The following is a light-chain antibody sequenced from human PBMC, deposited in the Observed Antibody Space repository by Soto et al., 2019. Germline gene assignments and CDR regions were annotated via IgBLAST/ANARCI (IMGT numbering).Light chain of an antibody. J-gene: IGKJ3*01. V-gene: IGKV1-9*01. CDR1: QGISSY. CDR3: QQLHSYPFT. CDR2: AAS. Sequence: DIQLTQSPSFLSASVGDRVTITCRASQGISSYLAWYQQKPGKAPKLLIYAASTLQSGVPSRFSGSGSGTAFTLTVISPHPEDFATYYRQQLHSYPFTFGPGTKVDIK.